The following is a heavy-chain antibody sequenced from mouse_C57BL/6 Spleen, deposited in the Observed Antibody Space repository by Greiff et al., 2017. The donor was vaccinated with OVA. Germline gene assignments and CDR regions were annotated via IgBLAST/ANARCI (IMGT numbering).Heavy chain of an antibody. CDR1: GYTFTSYW. D-gene: IGHD2-3*01. Sequence: EVKLVESGTVLARPGASVKMSCKTSGYTFTSYWMHWVKQRPGQGLEWIGAIYPGNSDTSYNQKFKGKAKLTAVTSASTAYMELSSLTNEDSAVYYCTSGIYDGYYFDYWGQGTTLTVSS. CDR2: IYPGNSDT. J-gene: IGHJ2*01. CDR3: TSGIYDGYYFDY. V-gene: IGHV1-5*01.